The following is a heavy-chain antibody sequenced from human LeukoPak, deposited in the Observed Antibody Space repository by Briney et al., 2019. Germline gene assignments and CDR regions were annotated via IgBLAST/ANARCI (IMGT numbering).Heavy chain of an antibody. D-gene: IGHD3-10*01. V-gene: IGHV4-4*02. CDR3: ARDAAEFGELLPGRFDP. J-gene: IGHJ5*02. Sequence: SGTLSLTCAVSGDSITSSNWWSWVRQPPEKGLEWIGEIYHSGNTNYNPPLKSRVTISLDKSKNQFSLKLKSVTAADTAVYYCARDAAEFGELLPGRFDPWGQGTLVTVSS. CDR1: GDSITSSNW. CDR2: IYHSGNT.